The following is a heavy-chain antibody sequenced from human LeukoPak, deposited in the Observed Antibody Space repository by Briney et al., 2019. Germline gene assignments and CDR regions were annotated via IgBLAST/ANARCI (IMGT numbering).Heavy chain of an antibody. J-gene: IGHJ4*02. CDR2: INAGNGNT. D-gene: IGHD6-13*01. V-gene: IGHV1-3*01. CDR1: GYTFTSYA. Sequence: ASVKVSCTASGYTFTSYAMHWVRQAPGQRLEWMGWINAGNGNTKYSQKFQGRVTITRDTSASTAYMELSSLRSEDTAVYYCAARYSSSWYAYFDYWGQGTLVTVSS. CDR3: AARYSSSWYAYFDY.